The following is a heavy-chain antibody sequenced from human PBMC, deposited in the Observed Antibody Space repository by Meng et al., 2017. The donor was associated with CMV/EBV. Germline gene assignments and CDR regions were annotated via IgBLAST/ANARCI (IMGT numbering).Heavy chain of an antibody. Sequence: ASVQVSCKASGYTFTSYYMHWVRQAPGQGLEWMGIINPSGGSTSYVQKFQGRVTMTRDTSTSTVYMELSSLRSEDTAVYYCARDRTDSSGWWRGFDYWGQGTLVTVSS. J-gene: IGHJ4*02. D-gene: IGHD6-19*01. CDR2: INPSGGST. V-gene: IGHV1-46*01. CDR1: GYTFTSYY. CDR3: ARDRTDSSGWWRGFDY.